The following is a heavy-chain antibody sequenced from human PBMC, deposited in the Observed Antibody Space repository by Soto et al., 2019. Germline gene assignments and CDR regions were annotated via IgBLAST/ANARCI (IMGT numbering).Heavy chain of an antibody. CDR3: AREGGYYYDSSGYDY. J-gene: IGHJ4*02. Sequence: VSCKASGYTFTSYSMHLVRQAPGQRLEWMGWINAGNGNTKYSQKFQGRVTITRDTSASTAYMELSSLRSEDTAVYYCAREGGYYYDSSGYDYWGQGTLVTVSS. CDR1: GYTFTSYS. D-gene: IGHD3-22*01. CDR2: INAGNGNT. V-gene: IGHV1-3*01.